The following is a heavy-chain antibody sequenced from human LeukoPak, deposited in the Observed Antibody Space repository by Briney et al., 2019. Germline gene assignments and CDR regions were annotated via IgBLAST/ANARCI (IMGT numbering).Heavy chain of an antibody. CDR3: ARDSYYYYYMDV. CDR2: IYSADNT. V-gene: IGHV3-53*01. J-gene: IGHJ6*03. Sequence: GGSLRLSCAASGFTVSSNYMSWVRQAPGKGLEWVSVIYSADNTYYADSVKGRFTISRDNSKNTLYLQMNSLRAEDTAVYYCARDSYYYYYMDVWGKGTTVTVSS. CDR1: GFTVSSNY.